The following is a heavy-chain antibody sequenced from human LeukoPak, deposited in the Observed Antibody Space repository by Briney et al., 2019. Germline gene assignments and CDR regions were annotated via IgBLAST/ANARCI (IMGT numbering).Heavy chain of an antibody. Sequence: PLETLSLTCGTSGRAFSGYNWSWIRQAPGKGLEWIGEMIQSGSSNYNPSLRSRVTISGDTSKNQFSLKLNSLTAADTAVYYCARGNIVAMILGGLHGTTAFDFWGQGILVTVSS. CDR1: GRAFSGYN. J-gene: IGHJ4*02. D-gene: IGHD5-12*01. CDR3: ARGNIVAMILGGLHGTTAFDF. CDR2: MIQSGSS. V-gene: IGHV4-34*01.